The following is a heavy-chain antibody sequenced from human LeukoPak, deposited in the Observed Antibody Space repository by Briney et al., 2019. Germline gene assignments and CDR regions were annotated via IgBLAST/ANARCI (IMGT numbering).Heavy chain of an antibody. D-gene: IGHD5-18*01. Sequence: TSETVSLTCTVSGGSISSGDYYWSWIRQPPGKGLEWIGYIYYSGSTYYNPSLKSRVTMSVDTSKNQFSLKLSSVTAADTAVYYCARAGYSYGYFDYWGQGTLVTVSS. CDR2: IYYSGST. J-gene: IGHJ4*02. CDR3: ARAGYSYGYFDY. CDR1: GGSISSGDYY. V-gene: IGHV4-30-4*08.